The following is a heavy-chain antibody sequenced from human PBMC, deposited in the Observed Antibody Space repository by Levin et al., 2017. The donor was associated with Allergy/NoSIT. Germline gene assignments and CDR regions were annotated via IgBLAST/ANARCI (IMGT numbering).Heavy chain of an antibody. Sequence: GGSLRLSCAASGVRFSSYAMAWVRQAPGQGLEWVSTISDRSDYIKYADSVKGRITSSRDNSKNTLYLQMNSLRAEDTALYYCANEGTSSHFDCWGQGTLVNVSS. CDR2: ISDRSDYI. J-gene: IGHJ4*02. D-gene: IGHD1-1*01. CDR1: GVRFSSYA. V-gene: IGHV3-23*01. CDR3: ANEGTSSHFDC.